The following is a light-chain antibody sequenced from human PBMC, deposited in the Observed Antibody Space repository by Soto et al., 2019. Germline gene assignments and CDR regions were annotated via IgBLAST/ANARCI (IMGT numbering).Light chain of an antibody. CDR1: QSINTW. Sequence: DIQMTQSPSTLSASVGDRVTITCRASQSINTWLAWYQQKPGKAPKLLIYKASSLESGVPSRFSGSGSGTEVTLTISSLQPDDFATYYCQQFNSYSMYTFGQGTNVEIK. CDR2: KAS. V-gene: IGKV1-5*03. CDR3: QQFNSYSMYT. J-gene: IGKJ2*01.